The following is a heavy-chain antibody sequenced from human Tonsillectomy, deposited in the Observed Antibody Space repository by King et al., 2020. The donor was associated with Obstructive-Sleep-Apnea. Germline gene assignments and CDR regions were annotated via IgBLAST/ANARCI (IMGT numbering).Heavy chain of an antibody. Sequence: VQLVESGGGLVRPGESLKLSCGASGLIFSNAWMSWARQAPGKGLEWLGRIKSKSDGGTTDYASSVKGRFTISRDDSKHTLYLQMSSLKVEDTAVYYCMSGAVAAYFDSWGQGTLVTVSS. J-gene: IGHJ4*02. CDR1: GLIFSNAW. CDR2: IKSKSDGGTT. V-gene: IGHV3-15*01. D-gene: IGHD6-19*01. CDR3: MSGAVAAYFDS.